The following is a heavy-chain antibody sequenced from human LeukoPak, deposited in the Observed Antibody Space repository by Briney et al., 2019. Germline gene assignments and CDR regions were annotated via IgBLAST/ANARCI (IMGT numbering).Heavy chain of an antibody. D-gene: IGHD3-9*01. CDR1: GGTFSSYA. CDR2: IIPIFGTA. Sequence: SVKVSCKASGGTFSSYAISWVRQAPGQGLEWMGGIIPIFGTANYAQKFRGRVTITADESTSTAYMELSSLRSEDTAVYYCAREGNDLTSKYYFDYWGQGTLVTVSS. CDR3: AREGNDLTSKYYFDY. V-gene: IGHV1-69*13. J-gene: IGHJ4*02.